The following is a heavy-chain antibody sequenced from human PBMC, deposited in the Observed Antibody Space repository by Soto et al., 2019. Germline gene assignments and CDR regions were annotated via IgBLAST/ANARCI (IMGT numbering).Heavy chain of an antibody. CDR2: IYYSGST. V-gene: IGHV4-59*01. CDR1: GGSISSYY. D-gene: IGHD3-3*01. Sequence: SETLSLTCTVSGGSISSYYWSWIRQPPGKGLEWIGYIYYSGSTNYNPSLKSRVTISVDTSKNQFSLKLSSVTAADTAVYYCARGTGVDDDDWFDPWGQGTLVTVS. CDR3: ARGTGVDDDDWFDP. J-gene: IGHJ5*02.